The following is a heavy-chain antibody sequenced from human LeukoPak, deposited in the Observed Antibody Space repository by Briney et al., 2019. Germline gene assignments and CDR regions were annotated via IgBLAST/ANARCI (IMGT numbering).Heavy chain of an antibody. CDR3: TTQLMWEQSSDY. V-gene: IGHV3-15*01. CDR2: IKTKTDGGTT. CDR1: GFTLSNAW. Sequence: GGSLRLSCAASGFTLSNAWMSWVRQAPGKGPEWVGRIKTKTDGGTTDYAAPVKGRFTISRDDSKDTLYLQMNSLNTEDTAVYYCTTQLMWEQSSDYWGQGTLVTVSS. J-gene: IGHJ4*02. D-gene: IGHD1-26*01.